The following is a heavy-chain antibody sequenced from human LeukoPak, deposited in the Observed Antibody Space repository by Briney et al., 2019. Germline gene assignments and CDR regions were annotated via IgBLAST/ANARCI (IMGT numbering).Heavy chain of an antibody. V-gene: IGHV4-34*01. Sequence: SETLSLTCAVYGGSFSAYYWSWIRQPPGKGLEWIGEINHSGSADYNPSLKSRVTISVDTSKNQFSLKLSSVTAADTAVYYCARGSDYYYGMDVWGQGTTVTVSS. CDR3: ARGSDYYYGMDV. CDR2: INHSGSA. J-gene: IGHJ6*02. CDR1: GGSFSAYY.